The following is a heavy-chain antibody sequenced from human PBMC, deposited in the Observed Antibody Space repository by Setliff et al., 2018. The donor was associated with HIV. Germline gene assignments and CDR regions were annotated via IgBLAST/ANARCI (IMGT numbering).Heavy chain of an antibody. CDR3: ARDEGWFGELPMGWFDP. J-gene: IGHJ5*02. Sequence: ASVKVSCKASGYTFTSYAMNWVRQAPGQGLEWMEVIDPTDGSTSFTQKFQGRVTVTRDTSTSTVYMELSSLRSEDTAVYYCARDEGWFGELPMGWFDPWGQGTLVTVSS. V-gene: IGHV1-46*01. CDR2: IDPTDGST. CDR1: GYTFTSYA. D-gene: IGHD3-10*01.